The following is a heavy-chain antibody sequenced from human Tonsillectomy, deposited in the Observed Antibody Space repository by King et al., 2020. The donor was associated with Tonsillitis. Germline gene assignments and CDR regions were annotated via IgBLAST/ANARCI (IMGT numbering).Heavy chain of an antibody. D-gene: IGHD3-10*01. CDR1: GFTFSSYA. CDR2: ISYDGSNK. J-gene: IGHJ4*02. V-gene: IGHV3-30-3*01. Sequence: VQLVESGGGVVQPGRSLRLSCAASGFTFSSYAMHWVRQAPGKGLEWVAVISYDGSNKYYADSVKGRFTISRDNSKNTLYLQMNSLRAEDTAVYYWAGSGGHDYWGQGTLVTVSS. CDR3: AGSGGHDY.